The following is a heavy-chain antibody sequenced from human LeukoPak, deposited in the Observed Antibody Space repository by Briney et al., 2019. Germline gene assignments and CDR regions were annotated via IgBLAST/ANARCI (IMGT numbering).Heavy chain of an antibody. CDR3: VREARESGGFDY. V-gene: IGHV3-7*01. CDR1: GFTFSDYY. CDR2: IKQGGSEK. D-gene: IGHD5-24*01. Sequence: PGGSLRLSCAASGFTFSDYYMSWVRQAPGKGLEWVANIKQGGSEKYYVDSVKGRFTISRDNAKNSLYLQMNSLRAEDTAVYYCVREARESGGFDYWGQGTLVTVSS. J-gene: IGHJ4*02.